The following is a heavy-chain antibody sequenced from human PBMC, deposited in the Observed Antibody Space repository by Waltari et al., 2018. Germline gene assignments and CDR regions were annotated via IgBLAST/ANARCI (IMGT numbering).Heavy chain of an antibody. V-gene: IGHV3-7*01. CDR2: INYDGRQK. Sequence: EVQLVESGGGLVQPGRSLRLSCEASGFTFSRYWMSWVRQTPGKGLEGVANINYDGRQKDYVDAVKCRFAISRDNAKNSVYLQMNSLRVEDTAIYYCAKSRGFEYWGQGALITVSS. CDR3: AKSRGFEY. J-gene: IGHJ4*02. CDR1: GFTFSRYW. D-gene: IGHD3-10*01.